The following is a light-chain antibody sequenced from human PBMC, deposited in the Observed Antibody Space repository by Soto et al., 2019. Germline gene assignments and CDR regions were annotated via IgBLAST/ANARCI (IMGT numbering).Light chain of an antibody. J-gene: IGLJ1*01. CDR3: QSYDRSLSGVYV. V-gene: IGLV1-40*01. CDR1: TSNIGAGYD. CDR2: GNS. Sequence: QSVLTQPPSVSGAPGQGVIISCTGSTSNIGAGYDVHWYQQLPTTAPKLLIYGNSNRPSGVPDRFSGSKSGTSASLAITGLQAEDEADYYCQSYDRSLSGVYVFGTGTKVTVL.